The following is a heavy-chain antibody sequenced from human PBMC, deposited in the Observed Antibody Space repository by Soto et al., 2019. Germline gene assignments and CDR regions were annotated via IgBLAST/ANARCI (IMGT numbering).Heavy chain of an antibody. Sequence: KPSETLSLTCIVSGGSITRRSSYWAWIRQPPGKGLEWVGTFYDGNTYHNPSLRSRITIAVDTSKNQFSLKLSSVAAADTAFYYCATTRGLAVGGSFDYWGQGMLVTVSS. V-gene: IGHV4-39*01. CDR3: ATTRGLAVGGSFDY. CDR2: FYDGNT. J-gene: IGHJ4*02. D-gene: IGHD3-10*01. CDR1: GGSITRRSSY.